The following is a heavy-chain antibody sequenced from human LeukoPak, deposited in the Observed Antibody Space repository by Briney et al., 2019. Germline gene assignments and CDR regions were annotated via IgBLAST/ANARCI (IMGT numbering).Heavy chain of an antibody. J-gene: IGHJ4*02. CDR1: GFTFSSYG. CDR2: ISTSGGST. D-gene: IGHD3-10*01. Sequence: GGTLRLSCAASGFTFSSYGMSWVRQAPGQGLEWVSAISTSGGSTYYADSVKGHFTISRDNSKNTLYLQMNSLRAEDTAIYFCAKGSGNGYGSGPFDYWGQGTLVTVSS. CDR3: AKGSGNGYGSGPFDY. V-gene: IGHV3-23*01.